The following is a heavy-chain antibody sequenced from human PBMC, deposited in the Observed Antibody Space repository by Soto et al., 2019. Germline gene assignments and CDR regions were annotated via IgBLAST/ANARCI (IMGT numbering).Heavy chain of an antibody. CDR2: IYPCDSDT. V-gene: IGHV5-51*01. CDR3: ARLQGPRAHLYYYYGMDV. D-gene: IGHD3-3*02. J-gene: IGHJ6*02. CDR1: GYSFTRYW. Sequence: GESLKISWKRAGYSFTRYWIGWVRQMSGKGLAWLGIIYPCDSDTRSSPSFQGKVTFLVDKSISIAYLQWLSLKASDTVMYYCARLQGPRAHLYYYYGMDVWGPGTTVTVSS.